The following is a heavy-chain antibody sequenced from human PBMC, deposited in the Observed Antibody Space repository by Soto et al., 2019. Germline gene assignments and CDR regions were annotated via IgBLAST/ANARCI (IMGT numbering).Heavy chain of an antibody. D-gene: IGHD6-13*01. J-gene: IGHJ5*02. V-gene: IGHV3-30*18. CDR2: ISFDGGNQ. CDR3: AKDSSVTAAGSGGWFDP. CDR1: GFDFNTYG. Sequence: QVQLVQSGGGVVQPGRSLRLSCAASGFDFNTYGLHWVRQAPGKGLEWVAGISFDGGNQYYADSVKGRFTISRDKSNNTLYLQMTSLGADDTATYYCAKDSSVTAAGSGGWFDPWGQGTLVIVSS.